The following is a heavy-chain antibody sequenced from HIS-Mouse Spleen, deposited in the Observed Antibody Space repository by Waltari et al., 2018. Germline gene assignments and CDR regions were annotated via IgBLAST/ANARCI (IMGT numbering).Heavy chain of an antibody. CDR1: GYTFTGYY. CDR2: INPNSGGT. Sequence: QVQLVQSGAEVKKPGASVKVSCKASGYTFTGYYMHWVRQAPGQGLEWMEWINPNSGGTNYAQKVQGRVTMTRDTSISTAYMELSRLRSDDTAVYYCARVHSTRGDAFDIWGQGTMVTVSS. V-gene: IGHV1-2*02. D-gene: IGHD6-13*01. CDR3: ARVHSTRGDAFDI. J-gene: IGHJ3*02.